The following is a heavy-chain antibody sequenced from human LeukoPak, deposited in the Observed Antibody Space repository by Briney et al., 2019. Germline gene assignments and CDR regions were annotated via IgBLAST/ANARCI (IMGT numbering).Heavy chain of an antibody. CDR1: GFTVSSNY. J-gene: IGHJ4*02. Sequence: PGGSLRLSCAASGFTVSSNYMSRVRQAPGKGLEWVSVIYSGGSTYYADSVKGRFTISRDNSKNTLYLQMNSLRAEDTAVYYCATTVTGGTGDYWGQGTLVTVSS. CDR3: ATTVTGGTGDY. V-gene: IGHV3-53*01. CDR2: IYSGGST. D-gene: IGHD4-17*01.